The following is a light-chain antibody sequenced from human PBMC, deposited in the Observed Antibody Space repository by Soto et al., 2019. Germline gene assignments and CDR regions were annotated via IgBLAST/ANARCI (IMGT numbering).Light chain of an antibody. CDR2: GTT. Sequence: RVTISCTGRSSNIGAGYDVHWYQHLPGTAPKLLIYGTTNRPSGVPDRFSGSKSGISASLAITGLQAEDEADYYCHSYDSSLSASVFGAGTKVTVL. CDR1: SSNIGAGYD. V-gene: IGLV1-40*01. J-gene: IGLJ1*01. CDR3: HSYDSSLSASV.